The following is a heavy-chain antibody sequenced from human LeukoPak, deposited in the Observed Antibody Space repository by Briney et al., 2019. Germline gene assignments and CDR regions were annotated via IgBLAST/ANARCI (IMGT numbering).Heavy chain of an antibody. CDR3: AKAPRGFQWFMDY. Sequence: GGSLRLSCAASGFTFSDYAMNWVRQAPGKGLEWVSDISGDGRRTYYADPVKGRFTISRDSSKNMLYLQMNNLRAEDTAVYYCAKAPRGFQWFMDYWGQGTLVTVSS. V-gene: IGHV3-23*01. CDR1: GFTFSDYA. CDR2: ISGDGRRT. J-gene: IGHJ4*02. D-gene: IGHD2-8*02.